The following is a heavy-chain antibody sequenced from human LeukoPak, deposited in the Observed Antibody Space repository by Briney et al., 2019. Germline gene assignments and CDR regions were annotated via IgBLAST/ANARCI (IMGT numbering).Heavy chain of an antibody. CDR1: GFTFSDYG. D-gene: IGHD3-22*01. V-gene: IGHV3-33*01. J-gene: IGHJ4*02. Sequence: GGSLRLSCTASGFTFSDYGMHWVRQPPGKGLEWVAIIWYDGSNKTYEDSVKGRFTISRDNSKNTLYLQMNSLRAEDTAVYYCARGVDYYENSGTIDYWGQGTLVTVSS. CDR3: ARGVDYYENSGTIDY. CDR2: IWYDGSNK.